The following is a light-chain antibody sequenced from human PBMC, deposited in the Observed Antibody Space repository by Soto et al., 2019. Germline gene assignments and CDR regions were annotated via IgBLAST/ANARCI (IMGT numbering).Light chain of an antibody. CDR1: GSDIGGYNY. CDR3: NSYTSTSTQV. CDR2: EVS. Sequence: QSALTQPASVSGSPGQSITISCTGTGSDIGGYNYVSWYQQHPGKAPKLMIYEVSNRPSGLSNRFSGSKSGNTASLTISGLQAEEEADYYCNSYTSTSTQVFGTGTKVTVL. J-gene: IGLJ1*01. V-gene: IGLV2-14*01.